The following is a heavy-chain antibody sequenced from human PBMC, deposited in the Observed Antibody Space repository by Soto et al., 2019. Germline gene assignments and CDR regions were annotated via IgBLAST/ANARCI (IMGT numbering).Heavy chain of an antibody. D-gene: IGHD6-19*01. J-gene: IGHJ6*02. CDR2: IYPGDSDT. CDR1: GYFFTNYW. V-gene: IGHV5-51*03. Sequence: PGESLKISCKGSGYFFTNYWIAWVRQMPGKGLEWMGIIYPGDSDTRYSPSFQGQVTISADKSISTDKSISTAYLQWSSLQASDTAMHYRERRRGVADSLGMDVWGQGTTVTVSS. CDR3: ERRRGVADSLGMDV.